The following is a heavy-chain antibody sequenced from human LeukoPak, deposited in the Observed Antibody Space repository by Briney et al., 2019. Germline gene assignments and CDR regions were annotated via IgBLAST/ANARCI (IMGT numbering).Heavy chain of an antibody. Sequence: SETLTLTCAVYGGSFSGYYWSWIRQPPGKGLEWIGEINHSGSTNYNPSLKSRVTISVDTSKNQFSLKLSSVTAADTAVYYCARRAGDYSHPYDYWGQGTLVTVSS. CDR2: INHSGST. CDR3: ARRAGDYSHPYDY. D-gene: IGHD3-22*01. J-gene: IGHJ4*02. V-gene: IGHV4-34*01. CDR1: GGSFSGYY.